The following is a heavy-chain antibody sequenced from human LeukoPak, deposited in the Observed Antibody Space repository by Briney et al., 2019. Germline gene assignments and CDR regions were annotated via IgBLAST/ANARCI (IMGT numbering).Heavy chain of an antibody. CDR3: ARAANLGWGIVVVTAIYDY. Sequence: GGSLRLSCVASGFTVSSNYMSWVRQAPGKGLEWVSSISTSSSYIYYADSVKGRFTISRDNAKNSVYLHMDSLRAEDTAAYYCARAANLGWGIVVVTAIYDYWGQGTLVTVSS. CDR2: ISTSSSYI. CDR1: GFTVSSNY. D-gene: IGHD2-21*02. J-gene: IGHJ4*02. V-gene: IGHV3-21*01.